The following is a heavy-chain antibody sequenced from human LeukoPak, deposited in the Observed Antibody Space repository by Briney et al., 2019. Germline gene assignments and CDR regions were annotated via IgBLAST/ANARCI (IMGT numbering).Heavy chain of an antibody. CDR1: GGSISSSSYY. J-gene: IGHJ6*03. Sequence: SETLSLTCTVSGGSISSSSYYWGWIRQPPGKGLEWLGSTYYSGSTYYNPSLKSRVTISVDTSKNQFSLKLSSVAAADTAVYYCARHETDTLGSYYYMDVWGKGTTVTVSS. CDR3: ARHETDTLGSYYYMDV. V-gene: IGHV4-39*01. D-gene: IGHD1-14*01. CDR2: TYYSGST.